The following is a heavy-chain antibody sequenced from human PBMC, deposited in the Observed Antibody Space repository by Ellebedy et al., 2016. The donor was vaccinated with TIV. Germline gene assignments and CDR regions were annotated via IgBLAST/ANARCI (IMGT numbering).Heavy chain of an antibody. CDR3: ASEGSDYPWFDP. CDR1: GGSISSSSYY. D-gene: IGHD6-25*01. CDR2: IYYSGST. V-gene: IGHV4-39*07. J-gene: IGHJ5*02. Sequence: SETLSLTXTVSGGSISSSSYYWGWIRQPPGKGLEWIGSIYYSGSTYYNPSLKSRVTISVDTSKNQFSLKLSSVTAADTAVYYCASEGSDYPWFDPWGQGTLVTVSS.